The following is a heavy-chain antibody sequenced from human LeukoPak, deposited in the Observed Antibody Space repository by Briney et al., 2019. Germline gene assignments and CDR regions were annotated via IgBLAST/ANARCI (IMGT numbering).Heavy chain of an antibody. V-gene: IGHV5-51*01. Sequence: GEPLKISCKGSGYSFTSYWIGWVRQMPGKGLEWMGIIYPGDSDARYSPPFQGQVTISADKSISTAYLQWSSLKASDTAMYYCARIYYDSSGYYVYYFDYWGQGTLVTVSS. J-gene: IGHJ4*02. D-gene: IGHD3-22*01. CDR3: ARIYYDSSGYYVYYFDY. CDR1: GYSFTSYW. CDR2: IYPGDSDA.